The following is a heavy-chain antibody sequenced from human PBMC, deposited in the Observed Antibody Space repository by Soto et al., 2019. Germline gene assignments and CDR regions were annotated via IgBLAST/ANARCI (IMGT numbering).Heavy chain of an antibody. CDR1: GGSLSSNG. D-gene: IGHD3-9*01. V-gene: IGHV4-59*01. CDR2: IQFSGSS. Sequence: SETLSLTCTVSGGSLSSNGWCWIRHPPEKGLEWMGYIQFSGSSNYNPSLKSRVTISVEPSQNQFSLKLSSVSAAVTVLSSCASGQGLRYSADRGKGTSVPVS. CDR3: ASGQGLRYSAD. J-gene: IGHJ4*02.